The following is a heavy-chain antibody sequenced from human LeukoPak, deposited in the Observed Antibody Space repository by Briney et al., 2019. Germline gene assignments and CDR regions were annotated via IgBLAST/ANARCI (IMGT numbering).Heavy chain of an antibody. V-gene: IGHV1-18*01. CDR3: ARDCIGCHGFDY. Sequence: VASVKVSCKASGYTFISYGISWVRQAPGQGLEWMGWVSAYADDTNYVQKFQGRVTMTTDTSTSTAYMELRSLRFDGTAVYYCARDCIGCHGFDYWGQGTLVTVSS. J-gene: IGHJ4*02. D-gene: IGHD2-15*01. CDR2: VSAYADDT. CDR1: GYTFISYG.